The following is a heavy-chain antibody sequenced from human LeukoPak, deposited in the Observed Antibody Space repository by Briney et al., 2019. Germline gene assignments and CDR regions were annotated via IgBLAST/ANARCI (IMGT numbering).Heavy chain of an antibody. J-gene: IGHJ4*02. Sequence: SETLSLTCAVYGGSFSGYYWSWIRQPPGKGLEWIGEINHSGSTNYNPSLKSRVTISVDTSKNQFSLKLCSVAAADTAVYYCARGARYCSSTSCYRSPKYYFDYWGQGTLVTVSS. CDR2: INHSGST. V-gene: IGHV4-34*01. CDR3: ARGARYCSSTSCYRSPKYYFDY. CDR1: GGSFSGYY. D-gene: IGHD2-2*01.